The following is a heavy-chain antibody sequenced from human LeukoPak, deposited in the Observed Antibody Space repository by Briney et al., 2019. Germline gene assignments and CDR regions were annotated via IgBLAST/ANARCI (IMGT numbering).Heavy chain of an antibody. D-gene: IGHD2-2*01. CDR3: AKDGGFIVVVPAASFDP. Sequence: PGGSLRLSCAASGFTFSTYAMSWVRQAPGKGLEWVSAISGSGGSTYYADSAKGRFTISRDNSKNTLYLQMNSLRAEDTAVYYCAKDGGFIVVVPAASFDPWGQGTLVTVSS. CDR1: GFTFSTYA. V-gene: IGHV3-23*01. J-gene: IGHJ5*02. CDR2: ISGSGGST.